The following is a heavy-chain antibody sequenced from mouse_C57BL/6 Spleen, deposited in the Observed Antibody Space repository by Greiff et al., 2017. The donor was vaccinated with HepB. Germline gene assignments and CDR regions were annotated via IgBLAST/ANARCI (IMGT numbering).Heavy chain of an antibody. CDR3: ARGKAYYSNYDYFDY. Sequence: EVKLVESGGGLVKPGGSLKLSCAASGFTFSSYAMSWVRQTPEKRLEWVATISDGGSYTYYPDNVKGRFTISRDNAKNNLYLQMSHLKSEDTAMYYCARGKAYYSNYDYFDYWGQGTTLTVSS. CDR2: ISDGGSYT. CDR1: GFTFSSYA. J-gene: IGHJ2*01. D-gene: IGHD2-5*01. V-gene: IGHV5-4*03.